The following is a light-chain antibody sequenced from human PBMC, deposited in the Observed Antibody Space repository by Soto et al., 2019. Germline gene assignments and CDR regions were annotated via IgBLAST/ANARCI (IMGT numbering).Light chain of an antibody. J-gene: IGKJ1*01. CDR2: TAS. CDR1: QSISTY. V-gene: IGKV1-39*01. CDR3: LQTYSTPQT. Sequence: DIQMTQSPSSLSASVGDRVTITCRASQSISTYLSWYQHKPGKAPKLLIYTASGLQSGVPSRFSGSGSGIDFTLTISSLQLEDFATYYCLQTYSTPQTFCQGTKVEIK.